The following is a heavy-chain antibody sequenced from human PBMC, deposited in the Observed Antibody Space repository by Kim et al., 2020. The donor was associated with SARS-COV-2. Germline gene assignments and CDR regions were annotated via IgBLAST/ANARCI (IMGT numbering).Heavy chain of an antibody. CDR3: ARLPIVIEAAGTPLYYFD. Sequence: SETLSLTCTVSGGSISSYYWSWIRQPPGKGLEWIGYIYYSGSTNYNPSLKSRVTISVDTSKNQFSLKLSSVPAADTAVYYCARLPIVIEAAGTPLYYFD. J-gene: IGHJ4*01. CDR1: GGSISSYY. V-gene: IGHV4-59*08. CDR2: IYYSGST. D-gene: IGHD6-13*01.